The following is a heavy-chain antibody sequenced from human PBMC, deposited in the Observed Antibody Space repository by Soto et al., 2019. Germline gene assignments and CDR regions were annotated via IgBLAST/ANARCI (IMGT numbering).Heavy chain of an antibody. D-gene: IGHD1-26*01. V-gene: IGHV3-74*01. J-gene: IGHJ2*01. Sequence: EVQLVESGGGLVQPGGSLTLSCAAPGFTFSSYWMHWVRQAPGKGVVWVSRINPDGRGTNYADSVKGQFTISRDNAKNTLYLQMNSLRPEDTAVYYCARVGQGAWYFDLWGRGTLVTVSS. CDR2: INPDGRGT. CDR3: ARVGQGAWYFDL. CDR1: GFTFSSYW.